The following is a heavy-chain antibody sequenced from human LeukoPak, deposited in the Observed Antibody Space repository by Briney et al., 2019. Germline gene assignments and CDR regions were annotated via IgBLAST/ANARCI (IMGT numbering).Heavy chain of an antibody. Sequence: GGARRLSCAASGVTFGGYAMHWVRHAPRKGLEWVSLIRGDGGSRYYAESVKGRFTISRDNSKISLYLQMNSLRTEDTALYYCAKDITSSWYIASGAFDIWGQGTMVTVSS. V-gene: IGHV3-43*02. D-gene: IGHD6-13*01. CDR3: AKDITSSWYIASGAFDI. CDR2: IRGDGGSR. J-gene: IGHJ3*02. CDR1: GVTFGGYA.